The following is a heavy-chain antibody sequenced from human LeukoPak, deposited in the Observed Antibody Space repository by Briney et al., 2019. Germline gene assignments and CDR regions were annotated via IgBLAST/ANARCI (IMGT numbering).Heavy chain of an antibody. D-gene: IGHD3-22*01. J-gene: IGHJ6*02. Sequence: GRSLRLSCAASGFTFSSYAMHWVRQAPGKGLKWVAVISYDGSNKYYADSVKGRFTISRDNSKNTLYLQMNSLRAEDTAVYYCARVYYYDSSGYLGGMDVWGQGTTVTVPS. CDR2: ISYDGSNK. CDR3: ARVYYYDSSGYLGGMDV. V-gene: IGHV3-30-3*01. CDR1: GFTFSSYA.